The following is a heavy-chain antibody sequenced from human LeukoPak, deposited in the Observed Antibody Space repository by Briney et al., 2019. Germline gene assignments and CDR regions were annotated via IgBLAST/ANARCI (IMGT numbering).Heavy chain of an antibody. V-gene: IGHV3-30*18. J-gene: IGHJ2*01. CDR2: ISYDGSNK. Sequence: GRSLRLSCAASGFTFSSYGMHWVRQAPGKGLEWVAVISYDGSNKYYADSVKGRFTISRDNSKNTLYLQMNSLRAEDTAVYYCAKAGGSRYWYFDLWGRGTLVTVSS. D-gene: IGHD3-16*01. CDR3: AKAGGSRYWYFDL. CDR1: GFTFSSYG.